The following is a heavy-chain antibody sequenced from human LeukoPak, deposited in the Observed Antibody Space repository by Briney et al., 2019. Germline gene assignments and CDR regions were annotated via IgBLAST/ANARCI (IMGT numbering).Heavy chain of an antibody. CDR3: ARVSGLNWYFDL. D-gene: IGHD5-12*01. J-gene: IGHJ2*01. V-gene: IGHV4-4*07. CDR1: GGSISSYY. Sequence: KPSVTLSLTCTVSGGSISSYYWSWIPQPAGKGLEWIGRIYTSGSTNYNPSLKSRVTMSVDTSKNQFSLKLSSVTAADTAVYHCARVSGLNWYFDLWGRGTLVTVSS. CDR2: IYTSGST.